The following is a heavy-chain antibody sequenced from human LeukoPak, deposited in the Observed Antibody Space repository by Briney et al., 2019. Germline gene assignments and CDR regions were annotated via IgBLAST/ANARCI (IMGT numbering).Heavy chain of an antibody. V-gene: IGHV1-69*06. CDR1: GGTLSSYA. CDR3: ARGCCSSTSPYDY. CDR2: IIPIFGTA. Sequence: ASVKVSCKASGGTLSSYAISWVRQAPGQGLEWMGGIIPIFGTAKYAQKFQGRVTITADKSTSTAYMELSSLRSEDTAVYYCARGCCSSTSPYDYWGQGALVTVSS. J-gene: IGHJ4*02. D-gene: IGHD2-2*01.